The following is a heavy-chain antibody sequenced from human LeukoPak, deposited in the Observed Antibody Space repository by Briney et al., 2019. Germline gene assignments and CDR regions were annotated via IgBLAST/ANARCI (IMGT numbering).Heavy chain of an antibody. CDR1: GFTFSSYA. CDR2: ISYDGSNK. D-gene: IGHD4-17*01. V-gene: IGHV3-30*04. CDR3: AREFYGDSIFDY. Sequence: GGSLRLSCAASGFTFSSYAMHWVRQAPGKGLEWVAVISYDGSNKYYADSVKGRFTISRDNSKNTLYLQMNSLRAEDTAVYYCAREFYGDSIFDYWGQGTLVTVSS. J-gene: IGHJ4*02.